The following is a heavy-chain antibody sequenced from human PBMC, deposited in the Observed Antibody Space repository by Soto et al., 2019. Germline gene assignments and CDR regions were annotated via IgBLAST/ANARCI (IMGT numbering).Heavy chain of an antibody. CDR1: GFNFGAFS. J-gene: IGHJ4*02. D-gene: IGHD7-27*01. V-gene: IGHV3-21*01. CDR3: ARDYLTGDPREAVDS. CDR2: IDPTSTEI. Sequence: EVQLVESGGGLVKPGESLRLSCTASGFNFGAFSLSWVRQAPGKGLEWVSSIDPTSTEIHYADSVEGRFSVYRDSTKNSLYLQMISLRFEDTGVYYFARDYLTGDPREAVDSWGQGTLVTVSS.